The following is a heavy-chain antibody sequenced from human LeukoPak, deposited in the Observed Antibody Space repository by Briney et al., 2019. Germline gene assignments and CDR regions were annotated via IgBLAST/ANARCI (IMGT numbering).Heavy chain of an antibody. CDR1: GGTFSSYA. Sequence: GASVKVSCKASGGTFSSYAISWVRQAPGQGLEWMGRIIPILGIANYARKFQGRVTITADKSTSTAYMELSSLRSEDTAVYYCARDLTDYYDSSGYSNWFDPWGQGTLVTVSS. D-gene: IGHD3-22*01. J-gene: IGHJ5*02. CDR3: ARDLTDYYDSSGYSNWFDP. V-gene: IGHV1-69*04. CDR2: IIPILGIA.